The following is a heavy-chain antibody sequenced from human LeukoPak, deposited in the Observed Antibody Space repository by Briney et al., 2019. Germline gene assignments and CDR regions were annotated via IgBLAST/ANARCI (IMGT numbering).Heavy chain of an antibody. D-gene: IGHD2-2*02. J-gene: IGHJ3*02. V-gene: IGHV3-7*01. CDR1: GFTFSSYW. CDR2: IEQDGSEK. Sequence: GGSLRLSCAASGFTFSSYWMSWVRQAPGKGLEWVANIEQDGSEKYYVDSVKGRFTISRDNAKNSLYLQMNSLRAEDTAVYYCARDVRDCSSTSCYSDAFDIWGQGTMVTVSS. CDR3: ARDVRDCSSTSCYSDAFDI.